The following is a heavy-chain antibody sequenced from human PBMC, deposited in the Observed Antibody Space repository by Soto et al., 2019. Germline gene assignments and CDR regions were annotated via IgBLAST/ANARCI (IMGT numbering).Heavy chain of an antibody. CDR1: GFTFSSYS. Sequence: GGSLRLSCAASGFTFSSYSMNWVRQAPGKGLEWVSYISSSSSTIYYADSVKGRFTISRDNAKNSLYLQMNSLRDEDTAVYYCARDPNIVLVPAALRSYYYYYGMDVWGQGTTVTVSS. CDR3: ARDPNIVLVPAALRSYYYYYGMDV. J-gene: IGHJ6*02. CDR2: ISSSSSTI. D-gene: IGHD2-2*01. V-gene: IGHV3-48*02.